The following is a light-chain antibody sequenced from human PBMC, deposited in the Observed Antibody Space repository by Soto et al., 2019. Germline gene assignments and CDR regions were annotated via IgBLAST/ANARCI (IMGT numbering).Light chain of an antibody. Sequence: QSVLTQPPSASGTPGQRVTISCSGSSSNIGSNYVYWYQKLPGTVPQLLIYRNSERPSGVPDRFSGSKSGTSASLAISGLRSEDEADYYCAAWDDSLSGVVFGGGTQLTVL. J-gene: IGLJ2*01. V-gene: IGLV1-47*01. CDR2: RNS. CDR1: SSNIGSNY. CDR3: AAWDDSLSGVV.